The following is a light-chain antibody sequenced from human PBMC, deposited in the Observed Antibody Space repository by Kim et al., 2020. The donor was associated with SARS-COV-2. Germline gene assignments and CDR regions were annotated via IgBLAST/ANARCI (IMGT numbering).Light chain of an antibody. J-gene: IGKJ4*01. V-gene: IGKV3-15*01. CDR3: QQYNNWPPLT. CDR2: GAS. Sequence: EIVMTQSPATLSVSPGERATLSCRASQSVSSNLAWYQQKPGQAPRLLNYGASTRATGIPARFSGSGSGTEFTLTISSLQSEDFAVYYCQQYNNWPPLTFGGGTKVDIK. CDR1: QSVSSN.